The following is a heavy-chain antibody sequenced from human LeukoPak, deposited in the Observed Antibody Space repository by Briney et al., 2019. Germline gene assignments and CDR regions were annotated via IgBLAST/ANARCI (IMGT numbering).Heavy chain of an antibody. J-gene: IGHJ5*02. Sequence: GGSLRLSCVASGFTFSSYAMQWVRQAPGKGLEWVVFISYDGSNKHYADSVKGRFTISRDNSKNTLYLQMNSLRVEDAAVYYCARDRVLEWSGWFDPWGQGTLVTVSS. CDR3: ARDRVLEWSGWFDP. V-gene: IGHV3-30-3*01. D-gene: IGHD3-3*01. CDR1: GFTFSSYA. CDR2: ISYDGSNK.